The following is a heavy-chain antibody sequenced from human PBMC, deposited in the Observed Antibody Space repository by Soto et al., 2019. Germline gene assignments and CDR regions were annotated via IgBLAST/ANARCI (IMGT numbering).Heavy chain of an antibody. CDR2: ISKSGGTV. CDR3: ARDSSWVFDY. D-gene: IGHD7-27*01. V-gene: IGHV3-48*02. CDR1: GFTFSSFT. J-gene: IGHJ4*02. Sequence: PGGSLRLSCAASGFTFSSFTMNWVRQAPGKGLEWISYISKSGGTVSYTDSVRGRFTISRDTAKNSLYLHMNSLRDEDTAVYYCARDSSWVFDYWGQGTQVTVSS.